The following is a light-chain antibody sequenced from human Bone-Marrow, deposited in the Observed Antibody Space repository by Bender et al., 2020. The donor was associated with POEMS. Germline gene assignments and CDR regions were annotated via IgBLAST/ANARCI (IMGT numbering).Light chain of an antibody. CDR1: KLGDKY. CDR2: QDD. Sequence: SYELTQPPSVSVSPGQIASITCSGDKLGDKYACCYQQKPGQSPVLVIYQDDKRPSGIPERFSGSNSGNTATLTISGTQPMDEADYYCQAWDSSTVVFGGGTKLTVL. CDR3: QAWDSSTVV. V-gene: IGLV3-1*01. J-gene: IGLJ2*01.